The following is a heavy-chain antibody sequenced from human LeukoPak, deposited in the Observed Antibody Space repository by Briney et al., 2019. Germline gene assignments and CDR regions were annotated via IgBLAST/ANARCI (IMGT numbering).Heavy chain of an antibody. D-gene: IGHD5-12*01. CDR1: GFTFSSYW. V-gene: IGHV3-74*01. J-gene: IGHJ4*02. CDR2: INSDGSST. Sequence: HPGGSLRLSCAASGFTFSSYWMRWVRQAPGKGLVWVSRINSDGSSTSYADSVKGRFTISRDNAKNTLYLQMNSLRAEDTAVYYCARDRSGYDFDYWGQGTLVTVSS. CDR3: ARDRSGYDFDY.